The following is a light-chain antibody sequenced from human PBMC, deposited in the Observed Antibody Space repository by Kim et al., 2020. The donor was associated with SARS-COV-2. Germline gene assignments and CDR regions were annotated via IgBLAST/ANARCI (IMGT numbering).Light chain of an antibody. J-gene: IGKJ2*01. CDR2: AAS. CDR1: HSVLTV. Sequence: SASVVDRASPAFPASHSVLTVLYWDKQRPGSAPKLPIFAASPLHNGGPARFSGGGAGTEFTLSLSSLQPQKIATYYCQQSFNTPHTFGQETKLEI. CDR3: QQSFNTPHT. V-gene: IGKV1-39*01.